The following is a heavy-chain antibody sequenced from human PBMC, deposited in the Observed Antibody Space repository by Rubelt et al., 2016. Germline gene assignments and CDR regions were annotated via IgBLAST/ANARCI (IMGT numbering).Heavy chain of an antibody. CDR3: SRVEYSTSSGFDY. J-gene: IGHJ4*02. V-gene: IGHV3-21*01. Sequence: EVQLVESGGGLVKPGGSLRLSCAASGFTFSSYSMNWVRQAPGKGLEWVSSIRSSSSYIFYADSVKGRFTISRDNAKNSLYLQMNSLRAEETAVYYCSRVEYSTSSGFDYWGQGTLVTVSS. D-gene: IGHD6-6*01. CDR2: IRSSSSYI. CDR1: GFTFSSYS.